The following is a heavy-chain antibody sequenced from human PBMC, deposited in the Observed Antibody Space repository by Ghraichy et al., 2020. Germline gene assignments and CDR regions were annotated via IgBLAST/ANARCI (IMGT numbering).Heavy chain of an antibody. V-gene: IGHV4-39*01. J-gene: IGHJ4*02. D-gene: IGHD1-20*01. CDR2: IYYSGST. CDR3: ARGVELTGPFDY. Sequence: ETLSLTCTVSGGSLSSSSYYWGCIRQPPGKGLEWIGSIYYSGSTYYNPSLKSRVTISVVTSKNQFSLKLSSVTAADTAVYYCARGVELTGPFDYWGQGTLVTVSS. CDR1: GGSLSSSSYY.